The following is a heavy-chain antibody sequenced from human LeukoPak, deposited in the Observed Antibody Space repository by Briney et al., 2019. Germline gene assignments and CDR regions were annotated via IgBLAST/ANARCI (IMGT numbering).Heavy chain of an antibody. CDR3: AKVGRGFDY. CDR2: ISGSGGST. V-gene: IGHV3-23*01. CDR1: GFTFNIYS. J-gene: IGHJ4*02. Sequence: GGSLRLSCAASGFTFNIYSMNWVRQAPGKGLEWVSAISGSGGSTYYADSVKGRFTISRDNSRNTLYLQMNSLRAEDTAVYYCAKVGRGFDYWGQGTLVTVSS.